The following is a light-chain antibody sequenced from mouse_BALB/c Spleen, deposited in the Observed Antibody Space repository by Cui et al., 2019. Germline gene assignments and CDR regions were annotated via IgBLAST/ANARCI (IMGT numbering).Light chain of an antibody. CDR3: VQYAQFPLT. J-gene: IGKJ5*01. Sequence: DILMTQSPSSMSVSLGATVSITCHASQGISSNIGWLQQKPGKSFKGLIYHGTNLEDGVPSRFSGSGSGADYSLTISSLESEDFADYYCVQYAQFPLTFGAGTKLELK. CDR2: HGT. CDR1: QGISSN. V-gene: IGKV14-100*01.